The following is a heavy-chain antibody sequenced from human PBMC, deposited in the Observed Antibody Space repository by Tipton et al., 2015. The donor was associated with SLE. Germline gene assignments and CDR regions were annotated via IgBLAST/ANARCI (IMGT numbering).Heavy chain of an antibody. CDR3: AKVKAALTTVTTLFDY. Sequence: SLRLSCAASGFTFNDYNMHWVRQAPGKGLEWVSLINWDGDSTYYADSVKGRFIISRDNSKKSLYLQMNSLRTEDTALYYCAKVKAALTTVTTLFDYWGQGTLVTVSS. V-gene: IGHV3-43*01. CDR2: INWDGDST. J-gene: IGHJ4*02. D-gene: IGHD4-17*01. CDR1: GFTFNDYN.